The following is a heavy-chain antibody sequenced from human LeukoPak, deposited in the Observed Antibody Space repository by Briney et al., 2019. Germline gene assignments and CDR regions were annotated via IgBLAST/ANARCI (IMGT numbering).Heavy chain of an antibody. CDR3: ARGPIIDIVIIPAADDYYYMDV. V-gene: IGHV1-18*01. J-gene: IGHJ6*03. CDR2: ISAYNGNT. CDR1: GYTFRSYG. Sequence: ASVTVSCKASGYTFRSYGISWVRQAPGQGREWMGWISAYNGNTNSAQKIQGRVTMTTDTSTSTAYMELRSLRSDDTAVYYCARGPIIDIVIIPAADDYYYMDVWGKGTTVTVSS. D-gene: IGHD2-2*01.